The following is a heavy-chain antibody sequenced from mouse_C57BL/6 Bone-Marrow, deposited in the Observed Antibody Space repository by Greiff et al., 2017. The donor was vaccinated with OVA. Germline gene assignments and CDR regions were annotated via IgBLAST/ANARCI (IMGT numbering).Heavy chain of an antibody. D-gene: IGHD2-4*01. J-gene: IGHJ4*01. V-gene: IGHV5-12*01. Sequence: EVKLVESGGGLVQPGGSLKLSCAASGFTFSDYYMYWVRQTPEKRLEWVAYISNGGCSTYYPDPVQGRFPISRANAKNTLYRQMSRVKSEDTAMDYCARHEGLRRIAKDYWGQGTSGTVSS. CDR1: GFTFSDYY. CDR3: ARHEGLRRIAKDY. CDR2: ISNGGCST.